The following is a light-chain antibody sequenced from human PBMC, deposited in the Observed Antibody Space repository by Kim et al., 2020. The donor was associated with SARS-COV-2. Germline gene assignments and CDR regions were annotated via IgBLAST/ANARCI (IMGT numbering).Light chain of an antibody. CDR1: SSNIGAGYY. V-gene: IGLV1-40*01. J-gene: IGLJ1*01. CDR3: QSYDSSLSGSGV. Sequence: VTLSCTGSSSNIGAGYYVHWYQQLPGTAPKLLIYGNSNRPSGVPDRFSVSKSGTSASLAITGLQAEDEADYYCQSYDSSLSGSGVFGTGTKVTVL. CDR2: GNS.